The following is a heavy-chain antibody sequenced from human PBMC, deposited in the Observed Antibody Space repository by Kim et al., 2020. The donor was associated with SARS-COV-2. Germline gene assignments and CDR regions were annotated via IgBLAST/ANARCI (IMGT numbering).Heavy chain of an antibody. CDR2: ISSSRSNI. Sequence: GGSLRLSCAASGFTFSSYSMNWVRQAPGKGLEWVSSISSSRSNIYYADSVKGRFTISRDNAKNSLYLQMNSLRAEDTAVYYCARSYSSDWAYFDYWGQGT. J-gene: IGHJ4*02. D-gene: IGHD6-19*01. CDR3: ARSYSSDWAYFDY. V-gene: IGHV3-21*01. CDR1: GFTFSSYS.